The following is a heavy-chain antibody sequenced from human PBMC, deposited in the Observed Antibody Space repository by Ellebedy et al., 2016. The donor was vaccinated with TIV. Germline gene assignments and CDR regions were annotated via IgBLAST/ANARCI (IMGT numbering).Heavy chain of an antibody. CDR3: ARRGVKNYYGSGSYYTPGWFDP. CDR2: IKPNSGGT. J-gene: IGHJ5*02. CDR1: GYTFTGDY. V-gene: IGHV1-2*02. Sequence: ASVKVSCXASGYTFTGDYMHWVRQAPGQGVEWLVWIKPNSGGTNYAQKFQGRVTMTRDTSISTAYMELSRLRSDATAVYYCARRGVKNYYGSGSYYTPGWFDPWGQGTLVTVSS. D-gene: IGHD3-10*01.